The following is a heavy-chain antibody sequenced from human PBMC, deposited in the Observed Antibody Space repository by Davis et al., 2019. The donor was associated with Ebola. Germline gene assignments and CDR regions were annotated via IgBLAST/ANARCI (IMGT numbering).Heavy chain of an antibody. CDR2: IREDGSEK. CDR1: GFTFSTYW. CDR3: ARTHTAYGMDV. J-gene: IGHJ6*04. V-gene: IGHV3-7*03. D-gene: IGHD5-18*01. Sequence: PGGSLRLSCAASGFTFSTYWMTWVRQAPGKGLEWVANIREDGSEKHYVDSVKGRFTISRDSAQKSLYLQMNSLRAEDTAVYYCARTHTAYGMDVWGKGTTVTVSS.